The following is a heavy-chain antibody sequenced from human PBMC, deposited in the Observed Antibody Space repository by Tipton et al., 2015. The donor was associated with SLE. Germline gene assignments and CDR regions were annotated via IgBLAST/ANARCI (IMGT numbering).Heavy chain of an antibody. CDR3: ASAIPLAAAGNNFDS. J-gene: IGHJ4*02. V-gene: IGHV1-69*05. Sequence: QLVQSGAEVKKPGSSVKVSCKASGGTFSSYAISWVRQAPGQGLEWMGGIIPIFGTANYAQKFQGRVTITTDESTSTAYMELSSLRSEDTAVYSCASAIPLAAAGNNFDSWGQGPLVTVSS. CDR1: GGTFSSYA. CDR2: IIPIFGTA. D-gene: IGHD6-13*01.